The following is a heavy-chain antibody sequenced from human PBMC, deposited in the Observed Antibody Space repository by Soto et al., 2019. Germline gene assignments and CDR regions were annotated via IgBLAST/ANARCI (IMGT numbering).Heavy chain of an antibody. CDR2: VFHSGST. V-gene: IGHV4-61*03. Sequence: PSETLSLTCTVSGGSVSSGDYYWSWIRQPPGKGLEWIGSVFHSGSTNYNPSLKSRLTMSVDTSKKHFSLTLRSVSAADTAVYFCARWCKARSAYWYFDLCGRGTLVTVSS. CDR3: ARWCKARSAYWYFDL. CDR1: GGSVSSGDYY. D-gene: IGHD2-8*01. J-gene: IGHJ2*01.